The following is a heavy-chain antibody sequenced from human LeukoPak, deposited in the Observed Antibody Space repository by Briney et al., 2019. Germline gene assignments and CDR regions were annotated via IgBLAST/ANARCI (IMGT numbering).Heavy chain of an antibody. V-gene: IGHV4-38-2*02. J-gene: IGHJ4*02. CDR1: GYSISSGYY. CDR2: IYHSGST. CDR3: ARDGNWGISYYFDY. D-gene: IGHD7-27*01. Sequence: KPSETLSLTCTVSGYSISSGYYWGWIRQPPGKGLEWIGSIYHSGSTYYNPSLKSRVTISVDTPKNQFSLKLSSVTAADTAVYYCARDGNWGISYYFDYWGQGTLVTVSS.